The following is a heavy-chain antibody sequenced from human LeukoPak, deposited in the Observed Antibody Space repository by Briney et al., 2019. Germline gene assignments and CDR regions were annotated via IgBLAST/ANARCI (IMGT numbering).Heavy chain of an antibody. V-gene: IGHV4-59*12. CDR2: IYYSGST. Sequence: SETLSLTCTVSGGSISSYYWSWIRQPPGKGLEWIGYIYYSGSTNYNPSLKSRVTISVDTSKNQFSLKLSSVTAADTAVYYCARGHGIAVAGNAPYAAFDIWGQGTMVTVSS. CDR1: GGSISSYY. D-gene: IGHD6-19*01. CDR3: ARGHGIAVAGNAPYAAFDI. J-gene: IGHJ3*02.